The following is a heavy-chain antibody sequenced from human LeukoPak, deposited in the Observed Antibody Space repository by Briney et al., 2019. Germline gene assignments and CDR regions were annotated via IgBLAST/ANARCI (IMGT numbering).Heavy chain of an antibody. CDR3: TTLSGP. J-gene: IGHJ5*02. CDR1: GFTFSHAW. D-gene: IGHD3-16*02. Sequence: GGSLRLSCVASGFTFSHAWMTWVRQAPGKGLEWVGRIKSNTDDGTKDYAAPVKGRFNISRDDSKNTLYLQMNSLKVEDTAVYYCTTLSGPWGQGTLVTVSS. V-gene: IGHV3-15*01. CDR2: IKSNTDDGTK.